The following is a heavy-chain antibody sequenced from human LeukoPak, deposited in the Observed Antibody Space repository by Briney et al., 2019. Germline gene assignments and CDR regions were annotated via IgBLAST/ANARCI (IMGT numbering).Heavy chain of an antibody. CDR1: GFTFSSYW. CDR3: ARGPLIVVVPAAQGDYYYGMDV. CDR2: MNSDGSST. Sequence: PGGSLRLSCAASGFTFSSYWMHWVRQAPGKGLGWVSRMNSDGSSTSYADSVKGRFTISRDNAKNTLYLQMNSLRAEDTAVYYCARGPLIVVVPAAQGDYYYGMDVWGQGTTVAVSS. D-gene: IGHD2-2*01. J-gene: IGHJ6*02. V-gene: IGHV3-74*01.